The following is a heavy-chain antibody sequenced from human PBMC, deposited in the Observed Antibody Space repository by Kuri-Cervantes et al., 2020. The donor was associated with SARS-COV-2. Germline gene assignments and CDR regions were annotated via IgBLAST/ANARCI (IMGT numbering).Heavy chain of an antibody. V-gene: IGHV3-11*01. J-gene: IGHJ6*02. CDR2: ISSSGSTI. CDR3: ARGAHDYYYYGMDV. CDR1: GFTFCDYY. Sequence: GGSLRLSCAASGFTFCDYYMSWIRQAPGKGLEWVSYISSSGSTIYYADSVKGRFTISRDNAKNSLYLQMNSLRAEDTAVYYCARGAHDYYYYGMDVWGQGTTVTVSS.